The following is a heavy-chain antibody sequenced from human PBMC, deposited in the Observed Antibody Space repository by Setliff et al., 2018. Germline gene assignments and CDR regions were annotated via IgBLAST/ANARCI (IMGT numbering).Heavy chain of an antibody. CDR3: VRPGGTTVVARHFDY. V-gene: IGHV4-39*01. D-gene: IGHD2-15*01. CDR2: ISYSGTP. Sequence: KTSETLSLTCTVSDDSFTSSRYYWGWIRQAPGSGLEWIGSISYSGTPYYNASVESRVTISIDTSRNQSSLELRSVTVADTATYYCVRPGGTTVVARHFDYWGSGILVTVSS. J-gene: IGHJ4*01. CDR1: DDSFTSSRYY.